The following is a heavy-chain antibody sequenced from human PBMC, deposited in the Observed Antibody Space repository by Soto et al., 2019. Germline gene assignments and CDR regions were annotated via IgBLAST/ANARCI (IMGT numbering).Heavy chain of an antibody. J-gene: IGHJ6*02. CDR3: ARDRVTQGAPYGMDG. CDR2: IYYSGCT. Sequence: QVQLQESGPGLVKPSQTLSLPCTVSGGSISSGDYYWSWIRQPPGKGLEWIGYIYYSGCTYYNPSLKSRVTISVDTSKNQFSLKLSSVTAADTAVYYCARDRVTQGAPYGMDGWGQGTTVTASS. D-gene: IGHD3-16*01. CDR1: GGSISSGDYY. V-gene: IGHV4-30-4*01.